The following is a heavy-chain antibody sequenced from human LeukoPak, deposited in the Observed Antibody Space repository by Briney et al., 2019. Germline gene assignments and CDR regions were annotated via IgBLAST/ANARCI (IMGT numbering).Heavy chain of an antibody. CDR1: GFTFSSSA. V-gene: IGHV3-23*01. CDR2: ISGSGGST. Sequence: GGSLRLSCAASGFTFSSSAMSWVRQAPGKGLEWVSAISGSGGSTYYADSVKGRFTISRDNSKNTLYLQMNSLRAEDTAVYYCAEGTQIVGAAAFDYWGQGTLVTVSS. D-gene: IGHD1-26*01. J-gene: IGHJ4*02. CDR3: AEGTQIVGAAAFDY.